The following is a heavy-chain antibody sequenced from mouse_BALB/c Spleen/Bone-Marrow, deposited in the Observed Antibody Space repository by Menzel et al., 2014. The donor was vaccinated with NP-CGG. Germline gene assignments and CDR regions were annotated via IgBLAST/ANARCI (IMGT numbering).Heavy chain of an antibody. Sequence: VKVVDSGPGLVSPSQSLSITCTVSGFSLSRYSIHWIRQPPGNGLEWLGMIWGGGSTDYNSALKSRLSISKDNSKSQVFLKMNSLQTDDTAIYYCARNLRDPFAYWGQGTLVTVSA. V-gene: IGHV2-6-4*01. CDR3: ARNLRDPFAY. J-gene: IGHJ3*01. CDR1: GFSLSRYS. CDR2: IWGGGST.